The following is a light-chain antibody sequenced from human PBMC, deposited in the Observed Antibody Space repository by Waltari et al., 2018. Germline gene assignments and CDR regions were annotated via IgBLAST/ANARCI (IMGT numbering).Light chain of an antibody. CDR3: QQYNSYPGK. J-gene: IGKJ1*01. V-gene: IGKV1-5*03. CDR1: QSIGSW. CDR2: KAS. Sequence: DIQMTQSPSTLSASVGDRVTITCRASQSIGSWLAWYQQKPGKAPKLLIYKASSLESGVPSRFSGSGSGTEFTLTISSLQPDDFATYYCQQYNSYPGKFGQGTKVEIK.